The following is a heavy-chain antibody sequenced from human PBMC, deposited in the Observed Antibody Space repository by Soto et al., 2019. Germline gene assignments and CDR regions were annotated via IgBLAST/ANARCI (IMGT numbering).Heavy chain of an antibody. D-gene: IGHD4-4*01. CDR2: IYYSGST. CDR1: GGSISISSYY. J-gene: IGHJ4*02. CDR3: ARRKAGYSNYPTDY. Sequence: PSETLSLTCTVSGGSISISSYYWGWIRQPPGKGLEWIGSIYYSGSTYYNPSLKSRVTISVDTSKNQFSLKLSSVTAADTAVYYCARRKAGYSNYPTDYWGQGTLVTVSS. V-gene: IGHV4-39*01.